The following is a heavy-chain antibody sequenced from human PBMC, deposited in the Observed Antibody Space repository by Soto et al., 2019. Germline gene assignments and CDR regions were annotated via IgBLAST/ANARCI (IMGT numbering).Heavy chain of an antibody. CDR1: GYTFTSYG. Sequence: ASVKVSCKASGYTFTSYGISWVRQAPGQGLEWMGWISAYNGNTNYAQKLQGRVTMTTDTSTSTAYKEPRSLRSDDTAVYYCASGLRYMDVWGQGTTVTVSS. V-gene: IGHV1-18*01. J-gene: IGHJ6*02. CDR2: ISAYNGNT. CDR3: ASGLRYMDV.